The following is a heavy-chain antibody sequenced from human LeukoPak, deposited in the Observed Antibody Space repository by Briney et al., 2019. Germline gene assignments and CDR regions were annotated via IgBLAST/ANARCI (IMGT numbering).Heavy chain of an antibody. CDR2: ISSSGSTI. Sequence: GGSLRLSCAASGFTFSDYYMSWIRQAPGKGLEWVSYISSSGSTIYYADSVKGRFTISRDNAKNSLYLQMNSLKTEDTAVYYCTREKDGSGSYNNWFDPWGQGTLVTVSS. D-gene: IGHD3-10*01. CDR1: GFTFSDYY. CDR3: TREKDGSGSYNNWFDP. V-gene: IGHV3-11*01. J-gene: IGHJ5*02.